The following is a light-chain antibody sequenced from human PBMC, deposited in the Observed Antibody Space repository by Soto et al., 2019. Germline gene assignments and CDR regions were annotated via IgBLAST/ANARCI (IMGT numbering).Light chain of an antibody. CDR3: AVWDDSLNGVV. Sequence: QPVLTQPPSASGTPGQRVTISCSGSSSNIGSNTVNWYQQLPGTAPKLFIYSNNQRPSGVPDRFSGSKSGTSASLAISGLQSEDEADYYCAVWDDSLNGVVFGGGTKVTVL. V-gene: IGLV1-44*01. J-gene: IGLJ2*01. CDR2: SNN. CDR1: SSNIGSNT.